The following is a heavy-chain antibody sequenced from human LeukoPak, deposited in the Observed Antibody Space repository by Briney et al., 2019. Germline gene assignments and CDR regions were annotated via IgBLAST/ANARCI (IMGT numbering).Heavy chain of an antibody. V-gene: IGHV1-69*04. CDR1: GGTFSSYA. CDR2: IIPIFGIA. CDR3: ASDLAAAGTLSY. J-gene: IGHJ4*02. Sequence: SVRVSCKASGGTFSSYAISWVRQAPGQGLEWMGRIIPIFGIANYAQKFQGRVTITADKSTSTAYMELSSLISEDTAVYYCASDLAAAGTLSYWGQGTLVTVSS. D-gene: IGHD6-13*01.